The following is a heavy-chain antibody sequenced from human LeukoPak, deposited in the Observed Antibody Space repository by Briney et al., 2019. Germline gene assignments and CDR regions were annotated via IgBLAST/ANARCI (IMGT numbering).Heavy chain of an antibody. Sequence: GGSLRLSCAASGFTFDDYGMSWVRQAPGKGLEWVSGINWNGGSTGYADSVKGRFTISRDNSKNTLYLQMNSLRAEDTAVYYCVRFGELLYSRPYYFDYWGQGTLVTVSP. D-gene: IGHD3-10*01. CDR2: INWNGGST. J-gene: IGHJ4*02. CDR3: VRFGELLYSRPYYFDY. CDR1: GFTFDDYG. V-gene: IGHV3-20*04.